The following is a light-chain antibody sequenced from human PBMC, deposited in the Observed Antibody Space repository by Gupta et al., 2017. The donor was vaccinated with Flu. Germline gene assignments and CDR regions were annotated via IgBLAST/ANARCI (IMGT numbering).Light chain of an antibody. CDR2: DAS. V-gene: IGKV3-11*01. Sequence: PATLSSSPGDKATLSCRASQIVGRFFVCYQQKPGQAPRLLMSDASTRATAILARYGGRGSGTDFTLTMISLEPEDLAVYFCQQCADWPMTCGQGTXLGI. CDR1: QIVGRF. CDR3: QQCADWPMT. J-gene: IGKJ5*01.